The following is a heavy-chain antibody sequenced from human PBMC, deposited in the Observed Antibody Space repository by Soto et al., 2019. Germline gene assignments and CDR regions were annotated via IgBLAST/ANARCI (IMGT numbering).Heavy chain of an antibody. CDR3: ARDLSGSRSRIVGATDRYFDY. CDR2: INPSGGST. CDR1: GYTFTSYY. Sequence: GASVKVSCKASGYTFTSYYMHWVRQAPGQGLEWMGIINPSGGSTSYAQKFQGRVTMTRDTSTSTVYMELSSLRSEDTAVYYCARDLSGSRSRIVGATDRYFDYWGQGPLVTVSS. J-gene: IGHJ4*02. D-gene: IGHD1-26*01. V-gene: IGHV1-46*01.